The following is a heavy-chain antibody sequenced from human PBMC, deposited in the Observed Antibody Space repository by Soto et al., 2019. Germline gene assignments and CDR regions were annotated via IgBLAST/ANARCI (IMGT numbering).Heavy chain of an antibody. V-gene: IGHV3-15*01. CDR2: IKSKKDGGAR. CDR3: VEGWNAF. CDR1: GFMFSSAW. Sequence: EVQVVESGGDLVEPGGSLRLSCETSGFMFSSAWMSWVRQAPGKGLEWVARIKSKKDGGARDYAAHVNGRFSISRDDSKRTVYLQMNSLRAEDTALYYCVEGWNAFWGQGTLVTVSS. D-gene: IGHD1-1*01. J-gene: IGHJ4*02.